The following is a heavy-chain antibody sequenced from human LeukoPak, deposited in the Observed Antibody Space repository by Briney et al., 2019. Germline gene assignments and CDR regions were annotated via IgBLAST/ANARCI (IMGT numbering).Heavy chain of an antibody. J-gene: IGHJ3*02. CDR1: GFTFSDHY. D-gene: IGHD5-12*01. Sequence: PGGSLRLSCAASGFTFSDHYMDWVRQAPGKGLEWVGRTRNKANSYTTEYAASVKARFTISRDDSKNSLYLQMNSLKTEDTAVYYCARGGYPPDDAFDIWGQGTMVTVSS. CDR3: ARGGYPPDDAFDI. V-gene: IGHV3-72*01. CDR2: TRNKANSYTT.